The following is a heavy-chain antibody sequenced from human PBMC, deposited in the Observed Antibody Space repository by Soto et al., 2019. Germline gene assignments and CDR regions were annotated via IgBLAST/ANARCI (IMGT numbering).Heavy chain of an antibody. CDR2: IFYTGST. CDR3: GGVSNVPKLGY. Sequence: QVHLQESGPGLVRPSETLSLTCTVSGSSIGSSYWCWIRQPPGKGLEWMGYIFYTGSTNSSPSLNGRFSITVEPSKSQWSRIITSLTSADTAVYYCGGVSNVPKLGYWGHVMLVTVAS. J-gene: IGHJ4*01. D-gene: IGHD7-27*01. CDR1: GSSIGSSY. V-gene: IGHV4-59*01.